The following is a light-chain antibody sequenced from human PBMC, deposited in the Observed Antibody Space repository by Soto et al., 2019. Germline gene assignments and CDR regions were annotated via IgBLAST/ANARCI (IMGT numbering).Light chain of an antibody. CDR1: QTVSSSF. Sequence: EVVLTQSPGTLSLSPGERATLSCRASQTVSSSFLAWYQQKPGQAPRLLISGTSSRATGIPDRFSGSGSGTDFTLSISRLEPEDFAAYYCQHFGGSPPRYTFGQGTNLEIK. V-gene: IGKV3-20*01. CDR2: GTS. CDR3: QHFGGSPPRYT. J-gene: IGKJ2*01.